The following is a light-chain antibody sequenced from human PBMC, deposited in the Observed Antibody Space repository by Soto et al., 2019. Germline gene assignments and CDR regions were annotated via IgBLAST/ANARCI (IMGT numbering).Light chain of an antibody. V-gene: IGKV2-28*01. CDR1: QSLLHSSGNNY. CDR3: MQGQQIPVT. CDR2: WGS. Sequence: DIAMTQSPLSLPVTPGEPASISCRSRQSLLHSSGNNYLDWYVQNSGQSPQLIIDWGSNRPSGVHGRFRGSGSVTDFTLKINSVEAVYVGVDYCMQGQQIPVTFGQGTRLEIK. J-gene: IGKJ5*01.